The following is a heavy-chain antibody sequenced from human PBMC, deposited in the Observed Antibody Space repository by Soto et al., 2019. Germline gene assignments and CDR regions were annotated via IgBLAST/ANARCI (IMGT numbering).Heavy chain of an antibody. V-gene: IGHV1-2*04. CDR1: GFTFTGYY. CDR2: INPNSGGT. CDR3: ARDLGYCTNGVCSLDY. D-gene: IGHD2-8*01. J-gene: IGHJ4*02. Sequence: GASVKVSCKASGFTFTGYYMYWVRQAPGQGLEWMGWINPNSGGTNYAQKFQGWVTMTRDTSISTAYMELSRLRSDDTAVYYCARDLGYCTNGVCSLDYWGQGALVTVSS.